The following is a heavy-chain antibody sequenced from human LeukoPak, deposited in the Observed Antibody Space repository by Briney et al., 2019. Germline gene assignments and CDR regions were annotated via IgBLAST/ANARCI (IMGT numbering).Heavy chain of an antibody. V-gene: IGHV3-30*03. CDR1: GFTFSSYG. D-gene: IGHD3-10*01. J-gene: IGHJ5*02. Sequence: GGSLRLSCAASGFTFSSYGMHWVRQAPGKGLEWVAVISYDGSNKYYADSVKGRFTISRDNSKNTLYLQMNSLRAEDTAVYYCARVVGNWFDPWGQGTLVTVSS. CDR2: ISYDGSNK. CDR3: ARVVGNWFDP.